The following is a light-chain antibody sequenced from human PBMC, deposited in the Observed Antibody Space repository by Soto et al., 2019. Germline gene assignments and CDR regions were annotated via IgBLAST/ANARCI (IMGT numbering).Light chain of an antibody. CDR2: DAS. CDR1: QSISSW. V-gene: IGKV1-5*01. J-gene: IGKJ1*01. Sequence: DIQMAQSLSTLSATVEDRVTITCRASQSISSWLAWYQQKPGKAPKLLIYDASSLESGVPSRFSGSGSGTDFTLTISSLQPEDFATYYCQQSYSTPWTFGQGTKVDNK. CDR3: QQSYSTPWT.